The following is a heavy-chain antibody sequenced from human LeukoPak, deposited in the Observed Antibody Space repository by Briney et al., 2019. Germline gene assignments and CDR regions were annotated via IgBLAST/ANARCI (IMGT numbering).Heavy chain of an antibody. CDR2: MNPNSGNT. J-gene: IGHJ3*02. V-gene: IGHV1-8*03. CDR3: ARERWLQFRCAFDI. Sequence: ASVKVSCKASGYTFTSYDINWVRQATGQGLEWMGWMNPNSGNTGYAQKFQGRVTITRNTSISTAYMELSSLRSEDTAVYYCARERWLQFRCAFDIWGQGTMVTVSS. D-gene: IGHD5-24*01. CDR1: GYTFTSYD.